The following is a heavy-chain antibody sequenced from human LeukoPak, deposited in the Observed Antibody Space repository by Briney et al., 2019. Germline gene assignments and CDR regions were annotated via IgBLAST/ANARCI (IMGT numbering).Heavy chain of an antibody. Sequence: GGSLRLSCAASGFIFSSDDMTWVRQAPGKGLEWVSGISASGGGTWYADPVRGRFTVTRDNSKNTLYLQMNNLGAEDTAMYYCVKGFSANWLKWGQGALVTVSS. CDR3: VKGFSANWLK. V-gene: IGHV3-23*01. D-gene: IGHD3-22*01. J-gene: IGHJ4*02. CDR2: ISASGGGT. CDR1: GFIFSSDD.